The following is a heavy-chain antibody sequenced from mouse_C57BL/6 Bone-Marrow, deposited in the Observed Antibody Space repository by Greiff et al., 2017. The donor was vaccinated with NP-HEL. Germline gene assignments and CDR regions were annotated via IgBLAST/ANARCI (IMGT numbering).Heavy chain of an antibody. Sequence: EVQLVESGGGLVQPKGSLKLSCAASGFSFNTYAMNWVRQAPGKGLEWVARIRSKSNNYATYYADSVKDRFTISRDDSESMLYLQMNNLKTEDTAMYYCVRHGGTTVAHYYAMDYWGQGTSVTVSS. D-gene: IGHD1-1*01. CDR2: IRSKSNNYAT. CDR3: VRHGGTTVAHYYAMDY. CDR1: GFSFNTYA. V-gene: IGHV10-1*01. J-gene: IGHJ4*01.